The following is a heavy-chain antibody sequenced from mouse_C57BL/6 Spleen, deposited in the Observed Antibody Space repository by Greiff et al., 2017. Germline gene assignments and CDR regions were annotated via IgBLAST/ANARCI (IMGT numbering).Heavy chain of an antibody. V-gene: IGHV3-6*01. CDR1: GYSITSGYY. CDR3: ARGYGSSYENYFDD. D-gene: IGHD1-1*01. CDR2: ISYDGSN. Sequence: EVQLVESGPGLVKPSQSLSLTCSVTGYSITSGYYWNWIRQFPGNKLEWMGYISYDGSNNYNPSLKNRISITRDTSKNQFFLKLNSVTTEDTATDYCARGYGSSYENYFDDWGQGTTLTVSS. J-gene: IGHJ2*01.